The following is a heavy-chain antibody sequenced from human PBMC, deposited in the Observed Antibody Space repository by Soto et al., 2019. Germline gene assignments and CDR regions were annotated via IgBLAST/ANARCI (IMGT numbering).Heavy chain of an antibody. V-gene: IGHV1-69*13. CDR1: GGTFSSYA. Sequence: SVKVSCKASGGTFSSYAISWVRQAPGQGLEWMGGIIPIFGTANYAQKFQGRVTITADESTSTAYMELSSLRSEDTAVYYCARGPSTIFGVVILGYGMDVWGQGTKVTVSS. CDR3: ARGPSTIFGVVILGYGMDV. J-gene: IGHJ6*02. CDR2: IIPIFGTA. D-gene: IGHD3-3*01.